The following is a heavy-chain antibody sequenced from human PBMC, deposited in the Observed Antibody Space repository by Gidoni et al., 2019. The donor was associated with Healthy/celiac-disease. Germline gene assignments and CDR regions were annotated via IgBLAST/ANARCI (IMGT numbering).Heavy chain of an antibody. D-gene: IGHD3-22*01. Sequence: QVQLVESGGGVVQPGRSLRLSCAASGFTFSSYAMHWVRQVPGKGLEWVAVISYDGSNKYYADSVKGRFTISRDNSKNTLYLQMNSLRAEDTAVYYCARGPVEESGYYYIDAFDIWGQGTMVTVSS. CDR2: ISYDGSNK. CDR1: GFTFSSYA. V-gene: IGHV3-30-3*01. CDR3: ARGPVEESGYYYIDAFDI. J-gene: IGHJ3*02.